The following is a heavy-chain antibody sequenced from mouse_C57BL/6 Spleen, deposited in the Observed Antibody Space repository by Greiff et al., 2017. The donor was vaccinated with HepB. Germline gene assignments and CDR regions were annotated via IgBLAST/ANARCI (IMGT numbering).Heavy chain of an antibody. CDR2: ISYSGST. D-gene: IGHD2-10*01. J-gene: IGHJ1*03. V-gene: IGHV3-8*01. CDR3: ARSLLWSVWYFDV. CDR1: GYSITSDY. Sequence: EVMLVESGPGLAKPSQTLSLTCSVTGYSITSDYWNWIRKFPGNKLEYMGYISYSGSTYYNPSLKSRISITRDTSKNQYYLQLNSVTTEDTATYYCARSLLWSVWYFDVWGTGTTVTVSS.